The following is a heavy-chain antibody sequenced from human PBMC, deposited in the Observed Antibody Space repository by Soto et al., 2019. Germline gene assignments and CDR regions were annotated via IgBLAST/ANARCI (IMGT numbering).Heavy chain of an antibody. CDR2: IIPMVGTP. V-gene: IGHV1-69*08. CDR3: ATDGGSTSSSAYNYFMDV. Sequence: QAQLVQSGAEVKRPGSSVKVSCKASGDTFSSYSISWVRQAPGHGLEWMGRIIPMVGTPNYAQKFQGRVTFSADKSTSTAYMVLNSLISDDTAVYYCATDGGSTSSSAYNYFMDVWGKGTQVTVSS. D-gene: IGHD3-16*01. CDR1: GDTFSSYS. J-gene: IGHJ6*03.